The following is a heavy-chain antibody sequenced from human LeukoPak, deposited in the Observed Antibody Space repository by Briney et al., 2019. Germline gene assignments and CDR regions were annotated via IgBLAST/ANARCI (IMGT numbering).Heavy chain of an antibody. CDR2: LNWNSGGI. J-gene: IGHJ4*02. V-gene: IGHV3-9*01. CDR3: IKDAYNILSQNFDY. D-gene: IGHD3-9*01. CDR1: GFNFDDYA. Sequence: GGSLRLSCAASGFNFDDYAMHWVRQVPGKGLEWVSGLNWNSGGIVYAASVKGRFTISRDNAKNSLFLQMNSLRAEDTAFYYCIKDAYNILSQNFDYWGQGTLVTVSS.